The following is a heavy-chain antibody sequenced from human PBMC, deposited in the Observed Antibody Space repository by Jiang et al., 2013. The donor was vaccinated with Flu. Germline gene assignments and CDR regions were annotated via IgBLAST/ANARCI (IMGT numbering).Heavy chain of an antibody. J-gene: IGHJ4*02. Sequence: GVVQPGRSLRLSCAASGFTFSSYAMHWVRQAPGKGLEWVAVISYDGSNKYYADSVKGRFTISRDNSKNTLYLQMNSLRAEDTAVYYCARDQGRPRAVALTYYFDYWGQGTLVTVSS. CDR1: GFTFSSYA. CDR2: ISYDGSNK. CDR3: ARDQGRPRAVALTYYFDY. V-gene: IGHV3-30-3*01. D-gene: IGHD6-19*01.